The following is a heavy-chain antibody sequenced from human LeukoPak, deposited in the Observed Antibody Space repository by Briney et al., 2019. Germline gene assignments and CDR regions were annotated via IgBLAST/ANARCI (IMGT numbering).Heavy chain of an antibody. D-gene: IGHD6-13*01. V-gene: IGHV4-61*02. CDR2: IYTSGST. Sequence: PSQTLSLTCTVSGNSISSGDYYWSWIRQPAGKGLEWIGRIYTSGSTTYNPSLKSRVTISVDTSKNQFSLKLSSVTAADTAVYYCAREGIAAGDFDPWGQGTLVTVSS. CDR1: GNSISSGDYY. J-gene: IGHJ5*02. CDR3: AREGIAAGDFDP.